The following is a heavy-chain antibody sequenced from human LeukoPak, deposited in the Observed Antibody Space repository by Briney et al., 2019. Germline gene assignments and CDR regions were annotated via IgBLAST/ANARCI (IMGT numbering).Heavy chain of an antibody. V-gene: IGHV3-7*01. CDR2: LKQDESEK. D-gene: IGHD5-24*01. Sequence: GGSLRLSCAASGFTFGSCWMSWVRQAPGKGLEWVANLKQDESEKYYVDSVKGRFTISRDNGKNSLYLQMNSLRAEVTAVYFCARDRSDGYNKNDFWGQGTLVTVSS. CDR1: GFTFGSCW. J-gene: IGHJ4*02. CDR3: ARDRSDGYNKNDF.